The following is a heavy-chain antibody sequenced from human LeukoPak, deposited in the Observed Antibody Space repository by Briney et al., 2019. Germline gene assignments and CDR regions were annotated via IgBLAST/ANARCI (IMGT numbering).Heavy chain of an antibody. Sequence: SVKVSCKASGGTFSSYAISWVRQAPGQGLEWMGGIIPIFGTANYAQKFQGRVTITADESTSTAYMELSSLRSEDTAVYYCAGAQTYYYDSSGYYYGYWGQGTLVTVSS. CDR2: IIPIFGTA. V-gene: IGHV1-69*13. CDR1: GGTFSSYA. D-gene: IGHD3-22*01. CDR3: AGAQTYYYDSSGYYYGY. J-gene: IGHJ4*02.